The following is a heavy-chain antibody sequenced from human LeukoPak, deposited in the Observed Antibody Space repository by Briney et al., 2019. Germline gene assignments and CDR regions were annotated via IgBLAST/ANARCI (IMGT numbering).Heavy chain of an antibody. CDR3: ARRIPSYDSSGYYPVYYYMDV. V-gene: IGHV1-69*13. D-gene: IGHD3-22*01. J-gene: IGHJ6*03. CDR1: GGTFSSYA. Sequence: SVKVSCKASGGTFSSYAISWVRQAPGQGLEWMGGIIPIFGTANYAQKFQGRVTITADESTSTAYMELSSLRFEDTAVYYCARRIPSYDSSGYYPVYYYMDVWGKGTTVTVSS. CDR2: IIPIFGTA.